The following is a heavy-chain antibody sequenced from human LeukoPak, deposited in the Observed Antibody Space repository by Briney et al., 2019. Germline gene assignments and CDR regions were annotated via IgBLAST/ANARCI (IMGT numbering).Heavy chain of an antibody. Sequence: GRSLRLSRAASGFTFSSYAMSWVRQAPGKGLEWVSDISVSGGSTYYADSVKGRFTISRDNSKNTLYLQMNGLRAEDTAVYYCAKTSSSWYRAVYFQHWGQGTLVSVSS. CDR2: ISVSGGST. J-gene: IGHJ1*01. CDR1: GFTFSSYA. CDR3: AKTSSSWYRAVYFQH. V-gene: IGHV3-23*01. D-gene: IGHD6-13*01.